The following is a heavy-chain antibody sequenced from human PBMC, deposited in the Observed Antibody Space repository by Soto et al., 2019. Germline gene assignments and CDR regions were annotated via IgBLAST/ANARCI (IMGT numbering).Heavy chain of an antibody. CDR2: ISGSGVSR. J-gene: IGHJ4*02. V-gene: IGHV3-23*01. CDR3: AKDRSPGATTWNVY. Sequence: DVQLLESGGALVQPGGSLRLSCVVSGFIFSSRAMNWVRQAPGKGLEWVSTISGSGVSRYYADSVKGRFTISRDNSNNTVSLQMNSLRAEDAAVYYCAKDRSPGATTWNVYWGQGTLVTVSS. D-gene: IGHD1-26*01. CDR1: GFIFSSRA.